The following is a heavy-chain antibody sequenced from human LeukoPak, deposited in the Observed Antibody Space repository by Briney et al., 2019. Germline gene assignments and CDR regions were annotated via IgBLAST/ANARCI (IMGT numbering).Heavy chain of an antibody. Sequence: PGGSLRLSCAASGFTFTNYAMNWVRQAPGKGLEWVSLISSSGDNAYYADSVKGRFTISRDNSKTTLYLQMNSLRAEDTALYYCAKYFSTSASRNFDSWGQGILVSVSS. V-gene: IGHV3-23*01. D-gene: IGHD2-15*01. CDR1: GFTFTNYA. J-gene: IGHJ4*02. CDR3: AKYFSTSASRNFDS. CDR2: ISSSGDNA.